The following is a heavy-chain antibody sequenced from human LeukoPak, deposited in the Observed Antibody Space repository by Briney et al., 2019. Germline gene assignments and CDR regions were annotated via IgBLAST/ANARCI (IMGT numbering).Heavy chain of an antibody. CDR2: IYYSGST. CDR1: GGSISSSSYY. Sequence: SETLSLTCTVSGGSISSSSYYWGWIRQPPGKGLEWIGSIYYSGSTYYNPSLKSRVTISVDTSKNQFSLKLSSVTAADTAVYYCARTVLWFGELTYDYWGQGTLVTVSS. V-gene: IGHV4-39*01. CDR3: ARTVLWFGELTYDY. D-gene: IGHD3-10*01. J-gene: IGHJ4*02.